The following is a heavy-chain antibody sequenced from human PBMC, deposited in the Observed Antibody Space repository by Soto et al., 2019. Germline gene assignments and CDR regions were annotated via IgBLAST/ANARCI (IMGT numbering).Heavy chain of an antibody. CDR2: ISVYNGNT. J-gene: IGHJ5*02. CDR1: GYTFTSYG. CDR3: ARVGLRYYYDSSAWGWFDP. Sequence: QVQLVQSGAEVKTPGASVKVSCKASGYTFTSYGISWVRQAPGQGLEWMGWISVYNGNTNYAQKLKGRVTMTTDTSTSTAYMELRSLRSDDTAVYYCARVGLRYYYDSSAWGWFDPWGQGTLVTVSS. D-gene: IGHD3-22*01. V-gene: IGHV1-18*01.